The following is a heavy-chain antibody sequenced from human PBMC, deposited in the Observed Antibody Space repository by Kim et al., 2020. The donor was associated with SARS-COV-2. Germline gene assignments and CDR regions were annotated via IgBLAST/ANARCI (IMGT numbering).Heavy chain of an antibody. CDR1: GFIFSSYG. CDR2: LSGDGVNT. Sequence: GGSLRLSCAASGFIFSSYGMSWVRQAPGKGLEWVACLSGDGVNTFYVDSVRGRFTISRDNARNTLYLQMSSLRADDAAVYYCARGLGDSGYCGRDHWGHG. D-gene: IGHD5-12*01. J-gene: IGHJ4*03. V-gene: IGHV3-23*01. CDR3: ARGLGDSGYCGRDH.